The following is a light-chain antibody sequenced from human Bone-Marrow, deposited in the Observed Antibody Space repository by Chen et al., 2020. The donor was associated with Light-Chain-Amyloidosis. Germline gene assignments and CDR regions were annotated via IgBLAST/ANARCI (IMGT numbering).Light chain of an antibody. Sequence: SYELTPPPSVSVSPGQTARIPCFGDDLPTKYASWYQQKPGQAPVLVRHRDTERPSGISERFSGSSSGTTATLTISGVQAEDEADDHCQSADSSGTYEVIFGGGTKLNVL. J-gene: IGLJ2*01. CDR3: QSADSSGTYEVI. CDR2: RDT. V-gene: IGLV3-25*03. CDR1: DLPTKY.